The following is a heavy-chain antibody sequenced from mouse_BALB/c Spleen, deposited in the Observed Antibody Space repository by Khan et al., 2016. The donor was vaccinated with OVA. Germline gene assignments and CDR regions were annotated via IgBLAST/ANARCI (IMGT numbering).Heavy chain of an antibody. CDR1: GFTFSSYG. CDR2: INSNGGST. V-gene: IGHV5-6-3*01. J-gene: IGHJ2*01. CDR3: ARMARTIN. Sequence: EVELVEPGGGLVQPGGSLKLSCAASGFTFSSYGMSWVRQTPDKRLELVATINSNGGSTYYPDSVKGRFTISRANAKNTLYLQMSSLKSEDTAMYYCARMARTINWGQGTTLTGAS.